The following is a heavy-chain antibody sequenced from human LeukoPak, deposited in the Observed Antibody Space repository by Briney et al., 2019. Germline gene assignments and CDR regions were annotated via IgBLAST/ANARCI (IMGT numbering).Heavy chain of an antibody. Sequence: HPGGSLRLSCAASGFTLSSYSMNWVRQAPGKGPEWVANIKYDGGESYYVDSVKGRFTISRDNAKNSLYLQMNSLRVEDTAIYYCVRGGQRFDPWGQGTLVTVSS. D-gene: IGHD3/OR15-3a*01. CDR3: VRGGQRFDP. J-gene: IGHJ5*02. CDR1: GFTLSSYS. CDR2: IKYDGGES. V-gene: IGHV3-7*01.